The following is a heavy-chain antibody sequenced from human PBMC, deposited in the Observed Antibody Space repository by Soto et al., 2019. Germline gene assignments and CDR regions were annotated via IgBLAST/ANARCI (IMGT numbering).Heavy chain of an antibody. Sequence: DVQLLESGGGLVQPGGFLRLSCAASGYSINSYATSWARQAPGKGLEWVSAVSLSGATYYANFVEGRFSISRDNSKNTLYLQMNSLRDEDTAVCFCTRDQYDRDVNHWLPAIWGPGTMLTVS. D-gene: IGHD3-3*01. CDR2: VSLSGAT. V-gene: IGHV3-23*01. CDR1: GYSINSYA. J-gene: IGHJ3*02. CDR3: TRDQYDRDVNHWLPAI.